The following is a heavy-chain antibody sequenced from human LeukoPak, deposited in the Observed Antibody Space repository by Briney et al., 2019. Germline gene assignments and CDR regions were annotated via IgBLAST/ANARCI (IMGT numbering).Heavy chain of an antibody. CDR1: GFTFSSYW. CDR2: ISSSSSTI. V-gene: IGHV3-48*01. J-gene: IGHJ1*01. Sequence: GGSLRLSCAASGFTFSSYWMHWVRQAPGKGLVWVSYISSSSSTIYYADSVKGRFTISRDNAKNSLYLQMNSLRAEDTAVYYCARDQVLLWFGDRAEYFQHWGQGTLVTVSS. CDR3: ARDQVLLWFGDRAEYFQH. D-gene: IGHD3-10*01.